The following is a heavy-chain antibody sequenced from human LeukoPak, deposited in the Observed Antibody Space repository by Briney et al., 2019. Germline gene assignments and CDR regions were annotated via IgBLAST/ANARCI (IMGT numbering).Heavy chain of an antibody. D-gene: IGHD3-22*01. J-gene: IGHJ1*01. Sequence: ASVKVSCKASGYSFTGNYMHWVRQAPGQGLEWMGWINPNSGDTNFAQKFQGRVTMTRDTSISTVYMELSRLRSDDTAVFYCARGYYDSSDFEYFQHWGQGTLVTVSS. CDR1: GYSFTGNY. V-gene: IGHV1-2*02. CDR3: ARGYYDSSDFEYFQH. CDR2: INPNSGDT.